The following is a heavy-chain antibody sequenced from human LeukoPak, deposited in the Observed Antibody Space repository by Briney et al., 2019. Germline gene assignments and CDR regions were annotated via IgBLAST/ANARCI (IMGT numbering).Heavy chain of an antibody. V-gene: IGHV3-66*04. CDR3: ARRAGDYSHPYDY. CDR1: GFTFSSYE. D-gene: IGHD3-22*01. J-gene: IGHJ4*02. Sequence: GGSLRLSCAASGFTFSSYEMNWVRQAPGKGLEGVSFIYSGGSTYYTDSVTGGCTISRDNCKNTLYLQMNSLRAEDTAVYYCARRAGDYSHPYDYWGQGILVTVSS. CDR2: IYSGGST.